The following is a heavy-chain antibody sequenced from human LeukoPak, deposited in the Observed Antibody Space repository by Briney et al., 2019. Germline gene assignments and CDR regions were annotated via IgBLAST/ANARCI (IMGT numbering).Heavy chain of an antibody. CDR2: IKHDGSEK. CDR1: GFSFSSYW. CDR3: ARVTSRDPLHY. V-gene: IGHV3-7*03. D-gene: IGHD2-21*02. J-gene: IGHJ4*02. Sequence: TGGSLRLSCAASGFSFSSYWMSWVRQAPGKGLEWLANIKHDGSEKYYVGSVKGRFTISRDNAKNSLYLQMNRLRAEDTAFYCARVTSRDPLHYWGQGTLVTVSS.